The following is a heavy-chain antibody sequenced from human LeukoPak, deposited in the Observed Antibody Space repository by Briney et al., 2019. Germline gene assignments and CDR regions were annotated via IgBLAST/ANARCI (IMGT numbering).Heavy chain of an antibody. CDR1: GFTFRSYA. CDR3: AKVSGYNYGDFDS. D-gene: IGHD5-18*01. V-gene: IGHV3-23*01. J-gene: IGHJ4*02. CDR2: ISGRGEST. Sequence: PGGSLGLSCAASGFTFRSYAMNWVRQAPGKGLEWVSGISGRGESTYYVDSVKGRFTISRDNSKNTLFLQMNSLRAEDTAIYYCAKVSGYNYGDFDSWGQGTLVTVSS.